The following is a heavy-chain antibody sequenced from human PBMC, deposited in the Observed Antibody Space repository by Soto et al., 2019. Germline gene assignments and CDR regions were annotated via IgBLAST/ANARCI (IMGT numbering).Heavy chain of an antibody. Sequence: ESGGGVVQPGRSLRLSCAASGFTFSTYGMHWVRQAPGKGLEWVAVISYDGSNKYYGDSVKGRFTISRDNSKNTLYLQMNSLRAEDTAVYYCAKAGDKDCRGGTCYFDYWGQGTLVTVSS. D-gene: IGHD2-15*01. J-gene: IGHJ4*02. V-gene: IGHV3-30*18. CDR2: ISYDGSNK. CDR3: AKAGDKDCRGGTCYFDY. CDR1: GFTFSTYG.